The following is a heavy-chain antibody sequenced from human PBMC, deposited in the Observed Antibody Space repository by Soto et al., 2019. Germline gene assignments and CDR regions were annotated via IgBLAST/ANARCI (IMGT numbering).Heavy chain of an antibody. CDR2: IWYDGSNK. CDR3: AREGRGSFDF. V-gene: IGHV3-33*01. J-gene: IGHJ3*01. D-gene: IGHD5-12*01. CDR1: GFTFSSYG. Sequence: GGSLRLSCAASGFTFSSYGMHWVRQAPGKGLEWVAVIWYDGSNKYYVDSVKGRFTISRDNSKNTLYLQMNSLRAEDTAVYYCAREGRGSFDFWGRGTMVTVSS.